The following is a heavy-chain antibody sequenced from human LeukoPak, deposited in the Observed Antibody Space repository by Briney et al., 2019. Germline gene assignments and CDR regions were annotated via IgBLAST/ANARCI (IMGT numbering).Heavy chain of an antibody. Sequence: GGSLRLSCAASGFTFNSYAMTWVRQAPGKGLEWVSGISGSGGTTKYADSVKGRFTISRDNSKNTLYLQMNSLRAEDTAVYYCAKDSSGWSRDYWGQGTLVTVSS. J-gene: IGHJ4*02. CDR3: AKDSSGWSRDY. D-gene: IGHD6-19*01. V-gene: IGHV3-23*01. CDR1: GFTFNSYA. CDR2: ISGSGGTT.